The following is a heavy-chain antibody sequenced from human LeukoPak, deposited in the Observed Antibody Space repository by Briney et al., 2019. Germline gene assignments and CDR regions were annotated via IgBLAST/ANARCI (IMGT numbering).Heavy chain of an antibody. CDR2: ISAYNGDT. Sequence: ASVKVSCKASGYTFTNYGISWVRQAPGQGLEWMGWISAYNGDTNYAQKLQGSVTLTTDTSTSTAYMELRSLRSDDTAVYYCARGGVYCSGGSCPLNWFDPWGQGTLVTVSS. D-gene: IGHD2-15*01. J-gene: IGHJ5*02. CDR3: ARGGVYCSGGSCPLNWFDP. CDR1: GYTFTNYG. V-gene: IGHV1-18*01.